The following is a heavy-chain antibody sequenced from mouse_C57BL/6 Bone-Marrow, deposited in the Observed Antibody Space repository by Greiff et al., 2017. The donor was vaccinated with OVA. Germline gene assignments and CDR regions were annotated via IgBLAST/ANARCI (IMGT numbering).Heavy chain of an antibody. CDR2: ISSGCSTI. D-gene: IGHD2-4*01. CDR1: GFTFSDYG. Sequence: EVKLMESGGGLVKPGGSLKLSCAASGFTFSDYGMHWVRQAPEKGLEWVAYISSGCSTIYYADTVKGRFTISRDNAKNTLFLQMTSLRSEDTAMYYCARSDYDYFDYWGQGTTLTVSS. CDR3: ARSDYDYFDY. J-gene: IGHJ2*01. V-gene: IGHV5-17*01.